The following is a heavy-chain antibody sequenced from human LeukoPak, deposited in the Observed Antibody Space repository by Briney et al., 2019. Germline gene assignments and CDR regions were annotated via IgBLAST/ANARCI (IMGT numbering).Heavy chain of an antibody. D-gene: IGHD5-12*01. V-gene: IGHV3-30*04. CDR3: ARDSNSGWYFDY. CDR1: GFTFSSYA. CDR2: ISYDGSNK. Sequence: GGSLRLSCAASGFTFSSYAMHWVRQAPGKGLEWVAVISYDGSNKYYADSVKGRFTISRDNAKNSLFLQMNSVRAEDTAVYYCARDSNSGWYFDYWGQGTLVTVSS. J-gene: IGHJ4*02.